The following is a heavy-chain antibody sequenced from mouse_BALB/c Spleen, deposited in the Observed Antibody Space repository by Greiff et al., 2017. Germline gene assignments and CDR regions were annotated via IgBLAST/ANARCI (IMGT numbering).Heavy chain of an antibody. CDR2: IWAGGST. V-gene: IGHV2-9*02. Sequence: QVQLKQSGPGLVAPSQSLSITCTVSGFSLTSYGVHWVRQPPGKGLEWLGVIWAGGSTNYNSALMSRLSISKDNSKSQVFLKMNSLQTDDTAMYYGARGAWVRTAWCAYWGQGTLVTVSA. J-gene: IGHJ3*01. D-gene: IGHD2-14*01. CDR3: ARGAWVRTAWCAY. CDR1: GFSLTSYG.